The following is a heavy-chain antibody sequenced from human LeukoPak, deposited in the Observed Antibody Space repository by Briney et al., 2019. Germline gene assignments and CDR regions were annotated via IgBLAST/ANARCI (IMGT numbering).Heavy chain of an antibody. Sequence: SETLSLTCTVSGGSISSGGYYWSWIRQHPGKGLEWIGYIYYSGSTYYNPSLKSRVTISVDTSKNQFSLQLSSVTAADTAVYYCAREKRGYGMDVWGQGTTVTVSS. CDR3: AREKRGYGMDV. J-gene: IGHJ6*02. CDR1: GGSISSGGYY. CDR2: IYYSGST. V-gene: IGHV4-31*03. D-gene: IGHD3-10*01.